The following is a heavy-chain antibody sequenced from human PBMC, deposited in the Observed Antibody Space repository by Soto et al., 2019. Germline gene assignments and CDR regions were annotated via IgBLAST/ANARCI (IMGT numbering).Heavy chain of an antibody. CDR2: IILIFGTV. V-gene: IGHV1-69*13. CDR1: GGTFSSYA. J-gene: IGHJ6*02. CDR3: ARVGVYCSGGSCYFGVYGMDV. Sequence: GASVKVSCKASGGTFSSYAISWVRQAPGQGLEWMGGIILIFGTVNYAQKFQGRVTITADDSTSTAYMVLSSLRSEDTAVYYFARVGVYCSGGSCYFGVYGMDVWGQGTTVTVSS. D-gene: IGHD2-15*01.